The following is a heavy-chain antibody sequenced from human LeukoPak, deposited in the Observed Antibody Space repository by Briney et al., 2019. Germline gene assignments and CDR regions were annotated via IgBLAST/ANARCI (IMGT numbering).Heavy chain of an antibody. Sequence: SETLSLTCTVSGGSISSSSYYWGWIRQPPGKGLEWIGSIYYSGSTYYNPSLKSRVTISVDTSKNQFSLKLSSVTAVDTAVYYCARHIGDYYGSGSYYLGYWGQGTLVTVSS. CDR3: ARHIGDYYGSGSYYLGY. V-gene: IGHV4-39*01. J-gene: IGHJ4*02. CDR1: GGSISSSSYY. CDR2: IYYSGST. D-gene: IGHD3-10*01.